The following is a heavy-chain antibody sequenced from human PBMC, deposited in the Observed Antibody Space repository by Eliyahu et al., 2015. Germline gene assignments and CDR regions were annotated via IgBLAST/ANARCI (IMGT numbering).Heavy chain of an antibody. J-gene: IGHJ4*02. V-gene: IGHV3-23*01. D-gene: IGHD6-19*01. CDR2: ISGSGGST. CDR3: AKSGTFGEWLVLSGFDY. CDR1: XFTFSSYA. Sequence: EVQLLESGGGLVQPGGXXRLSCXASXFTFSSYAMSWVRQAPGKGLEXVSAISGSGGSTYYADXVKGRFTISRDNSKNTLYLQMNSLRAEDTAVYYCAKSGTFGEWLVLSGFDYWGQGTLVTVSS.